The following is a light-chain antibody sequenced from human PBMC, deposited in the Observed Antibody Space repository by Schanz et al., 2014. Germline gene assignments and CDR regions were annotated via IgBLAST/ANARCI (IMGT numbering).Light chain of an antibody. CDR2: DVS. CDR3: SSYTGSTSFWV. Sequence: QSALTQPRSVSGSPGQSVTISCTGTSSDVGGYNYVSWYQLHPGKAPKLMIYDVSYRPSGVSNRFSGSKSGNTASLTISGLQAEDEADYYCSSYTGSTSFWVFGGGTKLTVL. J-gene: IGLJ3*02. V-gene: IGLV2-11*01. CDR1: SSDVGGYNY.